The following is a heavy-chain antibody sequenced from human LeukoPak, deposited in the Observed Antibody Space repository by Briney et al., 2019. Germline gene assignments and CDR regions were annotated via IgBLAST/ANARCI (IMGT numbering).Heavy chain of an antibody. Sequence: GASVKVSCKASGYTFTSYDINWVRQATGQGLEWMGWMNPNSGNTGYAQKFQGRVTMTRNTSISTAYMELSSLRSDDTAVYYCARVAYYYGSGSYCLGYWGQGTLVTVSS. V-gene: IGHV1-8*01. D-gene: IGHD3-10*01. J-gene: IGHJ4*02. CDR2: MNPNSGNT. CDR3: ARVAYYYGSGSYCLGY. CDR1: GYTFTSYD.